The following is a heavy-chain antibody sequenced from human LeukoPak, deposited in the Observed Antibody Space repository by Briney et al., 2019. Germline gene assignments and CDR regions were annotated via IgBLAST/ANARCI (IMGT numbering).Heavy chain of an antibody. Sequence: KPSETLSLTCSVSGASITNSDYSWGWIRRPPGKRLQWIAGIYSTGTTAYNPSLKSRVSISVDTSKNQFSLRLSSVTAADTAVYFCARHLYFVDVSGHVFDLWGQGTVVTVSS. D-gene: IGHD2-15*01. CDR2: IYSTGTT. CDR3: ARHLYFVDVSGHVFDL. J-gene: IGHJ3*01. V-gene: IGHV4-39*01. CDR1: GASITNSDYS.